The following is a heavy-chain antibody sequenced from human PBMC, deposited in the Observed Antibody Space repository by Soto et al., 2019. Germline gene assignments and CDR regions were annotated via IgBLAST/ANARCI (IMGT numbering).Heavy chain of an antibody. D-gene: IGHD3-10*01. V-gene: IGHV3-23*01. CDR1: GFTFSSYA. J-gene: IGHJ3*02. CDR3: AKDVTMVRGVIMFDAFDI. Sequence: EVRLLESGGGLVQPGGSLRLSCAASGFTFSSYAMSWVRQAPGKGLEWVSAISGSGGSTYYADSVKGRFTISRDNSKNTLYLQMNSLRAEDTAVYYCAKDVTMVRGVIMFDAFDIWGQGTMVTVSS. CDR2: ISGSGGST.